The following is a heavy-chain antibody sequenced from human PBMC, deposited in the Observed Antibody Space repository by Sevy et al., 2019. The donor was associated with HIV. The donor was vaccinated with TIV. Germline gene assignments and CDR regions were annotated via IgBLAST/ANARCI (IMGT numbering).Heavy chain of an antibody. Sequence: GGSLRLSCAASGFTFTDYFMGWVRQAPGEGLEWVANIDQDGSQKNYVDSVKGRFTISRDNAKNSVYLQMNRLRVDDTAVYYCARELWPGDYWGQGTLVTVSS. CDR3: ARELWPGDY. J-gene: IGHJ4*02. CDR1: GFTFTDYF. CDR2: IDQDGSQK. D-gene: IGHD2-21*01. V-gene: IGHV3-7*01.